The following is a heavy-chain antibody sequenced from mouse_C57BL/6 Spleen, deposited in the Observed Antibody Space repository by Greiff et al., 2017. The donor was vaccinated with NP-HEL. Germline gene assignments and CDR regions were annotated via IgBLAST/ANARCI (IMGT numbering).Heavy chain of an antibody. Sequence: EVHLVESGGGLVKPGGSLKLSCAASGFTFSSYAMSWVRQTPEKRLEWVATISDGGSYTYYPDNVKGRFTISRDNAKNNLYLQMSHLKSEDTAMYYCARGANWGYYFDYWGQGTTLTVSS. D-gene: IGHD4-1*01. CDR2: ISDGGSYT. J-gene: IGHJ2*01. CDR1: GFTFSSYA. CDR3: ARGANWGYYFDY. V-gene: IGHV5-4*01.